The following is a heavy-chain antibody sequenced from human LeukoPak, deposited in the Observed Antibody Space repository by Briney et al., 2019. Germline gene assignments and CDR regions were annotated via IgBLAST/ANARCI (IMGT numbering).Heavy chain of an antibody. J-gene: IGHJ4*02. Sequence: SETLSLTCAVYGGSFSDYYWSWIRQPPGKGPEWIGEINHSGSTNYKPSLRSRVTISVDTSKSQFSLKLNSVTAADTAVYYCARGLNDSWTGENYWGQGTLVTVSS. CDR3: ARGLNDSWTGENY. V-gene: IGHV4-34*01. D-gene: IGHD3-3*01. CDR1: GGSFSDYY. CDR2: INHSGST.